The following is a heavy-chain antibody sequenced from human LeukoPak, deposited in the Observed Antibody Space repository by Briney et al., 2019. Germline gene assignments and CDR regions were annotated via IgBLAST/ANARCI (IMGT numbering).Heavy chain of an antibody. CDR2: IYTSGST. CDR3: ARGTYYYGSGSYWFDP. V-gene: IGHV4-4*07. J-gene: IGHJ5*02. CDR1: GGSISSYY. Sequence: SETLSLTCTVSGGSISSYYWSWIRQPAGKGLEWIGRIYTSGSTNYNPSLKSRVTMSVDTSKNQFSLKLSSVTAADTAVYYCARGTYYYGSGSYWFDPWGQGTLVTVSS. D-gene: IGHD3-10*01.